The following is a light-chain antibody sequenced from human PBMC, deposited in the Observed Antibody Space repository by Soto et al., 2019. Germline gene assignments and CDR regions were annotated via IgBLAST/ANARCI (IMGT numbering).Light chain of an antibody. V-gene: IGKV1-5*01. CDR3: QQYESYSPYT. Sequence: DIQMTQSPFTLSASVGDRVTITCRASQSINTWLAWYQQKPGKAPNLLIYDASNLESGVPSRFSGSGSGTEFTLTISSLQPDEFATYYCQQYESYSPYTFGQGTKVEIK. CDR1: QSINTW. J-gene: IGKJ2*01. CDR2: DAS.